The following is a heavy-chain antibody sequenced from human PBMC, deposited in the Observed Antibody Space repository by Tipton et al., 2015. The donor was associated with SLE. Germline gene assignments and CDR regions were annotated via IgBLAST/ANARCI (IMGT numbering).Heavy chain of an antibody. CDR3: ARDKTYYDFWSGYPDAFDI. J-gene: IGHJ3*02. CDR1: GGSISSDGYS. Sequence: TLSLTCAVSGGSISSDGYSWSWIRQPPGKGLEWIGYIYHSGSTNYNPSLKSRVTISVDTSKNQFSLKLSSVTAADTPVYYCARDKTYYDFWSGYPDAFDIWGQGTMVTVSS. D-gene: IGHD3-3*01. CDR2: IYHSGST. V-gene: IGHV4-30-2*01.